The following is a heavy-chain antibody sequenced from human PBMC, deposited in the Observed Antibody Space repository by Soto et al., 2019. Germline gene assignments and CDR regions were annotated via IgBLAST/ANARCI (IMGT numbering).Heavy chain of an antibody. CDR1: GFTVSSNY. Sequence: EVQLVESGGGLIQPGGSLRLSCAASGFTVSSNYMSWVRQAPGKGLEWVSVIYSGGSTYYADSVKGRFTISRDNSKNTLYLQMNSLRAEDTAVYYCARGGYSSSWLFDYWGQGTLVTVSS. D-gene: IGHD6-13*01. J-gene: IGHJ4*02. V-gene: IGHV3-53*01. CDR2: IYSGGST. CDR3: ARGGYSSSWLFDY.